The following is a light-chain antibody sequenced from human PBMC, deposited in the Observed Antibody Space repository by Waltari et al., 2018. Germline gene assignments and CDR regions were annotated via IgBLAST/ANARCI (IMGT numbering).Light chain of an antibody. CDR1: SSDVGASNY. CDR2: EVT. V-gene: IGLV2-14*01. J-gene: IGLJ1*01. CDR3: SSHTTSDSLV. Sequence: QSALTQPASVSGSPGQSITISCTGTSSDVGASNYVSWYQQHPGKVPQLMIYEVTNRPSGVSNRFSGSKSGNTASLTISGLQPEDEADYYCSSHTTSDSLVFGTGTKVTVL.